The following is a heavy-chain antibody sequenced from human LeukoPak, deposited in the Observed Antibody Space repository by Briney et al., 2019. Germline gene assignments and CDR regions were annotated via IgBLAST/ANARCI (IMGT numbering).Heavy chain of an antibody. D-gene: IGHD3-22*01. J-gene: IGHJ4*02. CDR1: GFTFSSYG. CDR3: ARCPESSGYYYELDS. CDR2: ISYHGNNK. Sequence: GGSLRLSCAAYGFTFSSYGMHWVRQAPGKGLEWVAVISYHGNNKYFADSVKGRFTISRDNSKNTLYLQMDSLRTEDTAVYYCARCPESSGYYYELDSWGQGTLVTVSS. V-gene: IGHV3-30*03.